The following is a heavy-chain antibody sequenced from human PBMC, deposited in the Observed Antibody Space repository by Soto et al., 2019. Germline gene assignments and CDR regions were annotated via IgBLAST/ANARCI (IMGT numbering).Heavy chain of an antibody. J-gene: IGHJ4*02. V-gene: IGHV3-11*01. CDR3: ARVLSTFGGVPLTYDY. D-gene: IGHD3-16*01. CDR1: GFSFSNYY. CDR2: ISRSGTTT. Sequence: PVGSLRLSCAASGFSFSNYYMGWTRQAPGKGLEWISYISRSGTTTSSADSVRGRFTISRDNDKNSLHLQVNSLRAEDTAVYYCARVLSTFGGVPLTYDYWGQGALVTVSS.